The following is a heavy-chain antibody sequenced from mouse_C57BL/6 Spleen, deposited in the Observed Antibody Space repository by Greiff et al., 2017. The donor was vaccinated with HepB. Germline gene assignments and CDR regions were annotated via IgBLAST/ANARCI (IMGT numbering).Heavy chain of an antibody. J-gene: IGHJ3*01. CDR3: ARRADEIAY. D-gene: IGHD3-1*01. CDR1: GYTFTSYW. V-gene: IGHV1-50*01. Sequence: QVQLQQPGAELVKPGASVKLSCKASGYTFTSYWMQWVKQRPGQGLEWIGEIDPSDSYTNYNQKFKGKATLTVDTSSRTAYMQLSSLTSEDSAVYYCARRADEIAYWGQGTLVTVSA. CDR2: IDPSDSYT.